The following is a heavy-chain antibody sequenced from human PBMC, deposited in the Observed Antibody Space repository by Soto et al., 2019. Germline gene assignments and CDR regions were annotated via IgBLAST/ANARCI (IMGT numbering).Heavy chain of an antibody. J-gene: IGHJ3*02. V-gene: IGHV4-59*12. D-gene: IGHD2-21*02. Sequence: PSETLSLTCTVSGGSISSYYWGWIRQPPGKGLEWIGYIYYSGSTNYNPSLKSRVTISVDTSKNQFSLKLSSVTAADTAVYYCARGLLSYCGGDCSRAFYIWSQGTMVTGSS. CDR2: IYYSGST. CDR3: ARGLLSYCGGDCSRAFYI. CDR1: GGSISSYY.